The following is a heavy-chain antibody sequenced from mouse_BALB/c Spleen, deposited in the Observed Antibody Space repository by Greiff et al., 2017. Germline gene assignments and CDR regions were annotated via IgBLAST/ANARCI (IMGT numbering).Heavy chain of an antibody. CDR1: GYTFTSYW. CDR3: TRYGAYGNYWYFDV. D-gene: IGHD2-1*01. CDR2: IYPGNSDT. Sequence: GQLQQSGTVLARPGASVKMSCKASGYTFTSYWMHWVKQRPGQGLEWIGAIYPGNSDTSYNQKFKGKAKLTAVTSTSTAYMELSSLTNEDSAVYYCTRYGAYGNYWYFDVWGAGTTVTVSS. J-gene: IGHJ1*01. V-gene: IGHV1-5*01.